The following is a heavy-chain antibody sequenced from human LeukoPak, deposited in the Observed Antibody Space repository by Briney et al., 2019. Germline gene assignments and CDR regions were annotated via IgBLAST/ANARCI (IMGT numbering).Heavy chain of an antibody. Sequence: GGSLRLSCAASGFTFSNYMNWVRQAPGKGLEWVSVIYSGGSTYYADSVKGRFTISRDNSKNTLYLQMNSLRAEGTAVYYCARGNEYGDYYFDYWGQGTLVTVSS. V-gene: IGHV3-66*01. J-gene: IGHJ4*02. CDR3: ARGNEYGDYYFDY. CDR2: IYSGGST. CDR1: GFTFSNY. D-gene: IGHD4-17*01.